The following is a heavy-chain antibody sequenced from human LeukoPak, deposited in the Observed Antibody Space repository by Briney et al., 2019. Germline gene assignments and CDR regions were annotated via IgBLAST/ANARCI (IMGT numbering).Heavy chain of an antibody. D-gene: IGHD1-1*01. V-gene: IGHV3-30*02. Sequence: GGSLRLSCVASGFTFSRYGMDWVRQAPGKGLEWVAFIRYDGTNKYYAGSVKGRFTISRDNAKNTLYLQMNSLRAEDTAVYYCARTIGSKNAFDIWGQGTMVTVSS. CDR1: GFTFSRYG. CDR2: IRYDGTNK. CDR3: ARTIGSKNAFDI. J-gene: IGHJ3*02.